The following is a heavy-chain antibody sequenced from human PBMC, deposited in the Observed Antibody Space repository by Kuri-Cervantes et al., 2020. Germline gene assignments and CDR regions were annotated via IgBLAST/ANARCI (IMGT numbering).Heavy chain of an antibody. J-gene: IGHJ6*02. CDR2: IYYSGST. V-gene: IGHV4-59*01. CDR1: GGSISSYY. D-gene: IGHD3-10*01. CDR3: ARDSGSGDRYYYYYGMDV. Sequence: SETLSLTCTVSGGSISSYYWSWIRQPPGKGLEWIGYIYYSGSTNYNPSLKSRVTISVDTSKNQFSLKLSSVTAADTAAYYCARDSGSGDRYYYYYGMDVWGQGTTVTVSS.